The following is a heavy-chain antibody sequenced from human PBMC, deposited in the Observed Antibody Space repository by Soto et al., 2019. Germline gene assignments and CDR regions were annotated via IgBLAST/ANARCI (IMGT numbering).Heavy chain of an antibody. D-gene: IGHD4-17*01. CDR2: IYYSGRT. J-gene: IGHJ4*02. CDR1: GGSIRDYF. Sequence: SATLSLTCTVSGGSIRDYFWTWIRQPPGKGLEWIGYIYYSGRTNYNPSLKSRVSISVDASKNHFSLQLRSVTAADTAVYYCARVGGDDFGDSGGFDYWGQGTLVTVSS. CDR3: ARVGGDDFGDSGGFDY. V-gene: IGHV4-59*01.